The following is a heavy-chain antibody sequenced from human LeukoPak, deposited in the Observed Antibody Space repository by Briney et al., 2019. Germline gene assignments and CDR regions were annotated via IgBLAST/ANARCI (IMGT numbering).Heavy chain of an antibody. Sequence: GGSLRLSCAASGFTFSSYWMSWVRQAPGKGLEWVANIKQDGSEKYYVDSVKGRFTISRDNAKNSLYLQMNSLRAEDTAVYYCARDGTGSYHTSYYYYYFMDVWGKGTTVTVSS. J-gene: IGHJ6*03. D-gene: IGHD1-26*01. CDR3: ARDGTGSYHTSYYYYYFMDV. V-gene: IGHV3-7*01. CDR1: GFTFSSYW. CDR2: IKQDGSEK.